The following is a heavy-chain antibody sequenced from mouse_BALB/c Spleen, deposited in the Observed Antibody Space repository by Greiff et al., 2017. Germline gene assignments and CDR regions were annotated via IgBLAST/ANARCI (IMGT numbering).Heavy chain of an antibody. D-gene: IGHD1-1*01. CDR3: ARDKASYYYGSSYVAMDY. V-gene: IGHV2-9*02. CDR1: GFSLTSYG. Sequence: VKLMESGPGLVAPSQSLSITCTVSGFSLTSYGVHWVRQPPGKGLEWLGVIWAGGSTNYNSALMSRLSISKDNSKSQVFLKMNSLQTDDTAMYYCARDKASYYYGSSYVAMDYWGQGTSVTVSS. J-gene: IGHJ4*01. CDR2: IWAGGST.